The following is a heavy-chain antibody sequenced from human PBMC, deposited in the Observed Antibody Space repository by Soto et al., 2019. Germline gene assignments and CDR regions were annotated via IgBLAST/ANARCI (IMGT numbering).Heavy chain of an antibody. J-gene: IGHJ4*02. CDR1: GFTFSNYA. V-gene: IGHV3-23*01. CDR2: LSGSGTTS. D-gene: IGHD4-17*01. CDR3: AILHDYGPGGF. Sequence: GGSLRLSCVGSGFTFSNYAISWVRQAPGKGLEWVSALSGSGTTSYYADSVKGRFSISRDNSKNTLYLQLSSLRAEDTAFFYCAILHDYGPGGFWGRGTPVTVSS.